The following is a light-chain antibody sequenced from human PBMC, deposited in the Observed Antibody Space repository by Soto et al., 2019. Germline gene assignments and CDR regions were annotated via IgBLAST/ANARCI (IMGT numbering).Light chain of an antibody. CDR3: SSYTITSTVV. V-gene: IGLV2-14*01. CDR1: SSDVGGYDF. CDR2: EVN. Sequence: QSALTQPASVSGSPGQSITISCTGTSSDVGGYDFVSWYQQHPGKAPNVMIYEVNKRPSGVPIRFSGSKSGNTASLTISGLQAEDEADYYCSSYTITSTVVFGEGTQLTVL. J-gene: IGLJ2*01.